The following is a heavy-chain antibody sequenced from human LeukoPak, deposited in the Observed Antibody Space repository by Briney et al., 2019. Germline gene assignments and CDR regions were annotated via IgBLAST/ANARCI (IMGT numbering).Heavy chain of an antibody. J-gene: IGHJ4*02. CDR1: GGSISSSSYY. CDR3: AAIGDSGWYVDPNDY. D-gene: IGHD6-19*01. V-gene: IGHV4-39*01. CDR2: IYYSGST. Sequence: SETLSLTCTVSGGSISSSSYYWGWIRQPPGKGLEWIGSIYYSGSTYYNPSLKSRVTISVDTSKNQFSLKLSSVTAADTAVYYCAAIGDSGWYVDPNDYWGQGTLVTVSS.